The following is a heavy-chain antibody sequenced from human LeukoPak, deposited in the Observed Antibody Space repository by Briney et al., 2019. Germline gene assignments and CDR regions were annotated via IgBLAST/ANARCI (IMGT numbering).Heavy chain of an antibody. J-gene: IGHJ4*02. V-gene: IGHV3-21*01. Sequence: PGGSLRLSCAASGFTFSSYEMNWVRQAPGKGLEWVSSISSSSSYIYYADSVKGRFTISRDNAKNPLYLQMNSLRAEDTAVYFCASGELDSLYYFDYWGQGTLVTVSS. CDR2: ISSSSSYI. CDR1: GFTFSSYE. CDR3: ASGELDSLYYFDY. D-gene: IGHD1-1*01.